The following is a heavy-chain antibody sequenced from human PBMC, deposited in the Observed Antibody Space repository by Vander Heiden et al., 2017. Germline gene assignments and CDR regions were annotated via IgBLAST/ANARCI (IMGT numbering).Heavy chain of an antibody. Sequence: EVQLVESGGGLVQPGGSLRLSCAASGFTFTTYWMTWVRKAPGKGLEWVANIKPDGSETYYVGSVKGRFTISRDNAKNSLYLEMNSLRVEDTAVYYCARAMSSGWFGYWGQGTLVTVSS. J-gene: IGHJ4*02. CDR2: IKPDGSET. D-gene: IGHD6-19*01. V-gene: IGHV3-7*01. CDR1: GFTFTTYW. CDR3: ARAMSSGWFGY.